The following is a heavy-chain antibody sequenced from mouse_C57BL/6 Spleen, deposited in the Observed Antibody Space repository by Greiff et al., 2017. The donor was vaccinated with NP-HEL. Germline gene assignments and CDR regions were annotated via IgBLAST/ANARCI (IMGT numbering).Heavy chain of an antibody. CDR1: GYTFTSYW. Sequence: QVQLQQSGAELVMPGASVKLSCKASGYTFTSYWMHWVKQRPGQGLEWIGEIDPSDSYTNYNQKFKGKSTLTVDKSSSTAYMQLSSLTSEDSAVYYCARRGSYYRNYDWGQGTTLTVSS. D-gene: IGHD2-10*01. J-gene: IGHJ2*01. CDR3: ARRGSYYRNYD. V-gene: IGHV1-69*01. CDR2: IDPSDSYT.